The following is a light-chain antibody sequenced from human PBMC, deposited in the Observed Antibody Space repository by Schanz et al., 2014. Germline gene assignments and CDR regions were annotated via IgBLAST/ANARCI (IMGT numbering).Light chain of an antibody. CDR1: NSNIGSNA. CDR2: HNN. Sequence: QSVLTQPPSASGTPGQRVTISCSGSNSNIGSNAVSWYQQLPGTAPKLLIEHNNQRPSGVPDRFSGSKSGTSASLAIRGLQSEDEAHYYCAAWDDSLSAWLFGGGTKLTVL. V-gene: IGLV1-44*01. J-gene: IGLJ3*02. CDR3: AAWDDSLSAWL.